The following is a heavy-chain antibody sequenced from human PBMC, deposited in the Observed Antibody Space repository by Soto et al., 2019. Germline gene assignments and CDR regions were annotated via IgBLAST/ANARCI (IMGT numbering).Heavy chain of an antibody. V-gene: IGHV4-59*01. Sequence: PSETLSLTCTVSGGSISSYYWSWIRQPPGKGLEWIGYIYYSGSTNYNPSLKSRVTISVDTSKNQFSLKLSSVTAADTAVYYCARARGSGSYYLLWGQGTLVTVSS. J-gene: IGHJ4*02. CDR2: IYYSGST. CDR3: ARARGSGSYYLL. CDR1: GGSISSYY. D-gene: IGHD1-26*01.